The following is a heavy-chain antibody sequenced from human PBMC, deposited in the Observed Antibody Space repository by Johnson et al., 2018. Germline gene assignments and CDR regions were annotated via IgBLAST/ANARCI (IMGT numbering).Heavy chain of an antibody. J-gene: IGHJ1*01. V-gene: IGHV3-30*14. CDR1: GFTFSTYP. D-gene: IGHD6-19*01. Sequence: QVQLVQSGGGVVQPGRSLRLSCAASGFTFSTYPMHWVRQAPGKGLEWVAVISFDGSNQYYADSVKGRFTISRDNSKNTLYFQMGSLRTEDMAVYFCGRDRAAVAGIVYFQYWGQGTLVTVSS. CDR3: GRDRAAVAGIVYFQY. CDR2: ISFDGSNQ.